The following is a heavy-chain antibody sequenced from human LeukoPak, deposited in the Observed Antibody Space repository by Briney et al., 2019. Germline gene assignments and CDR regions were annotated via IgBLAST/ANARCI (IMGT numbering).Heavy chain of an antibody. CDR1: GDSFSSSPYY. V-gene: IGHV4-61*01. CDR3: ARYKFHNSFDP. Sequence: PSETLSLTCSVSGDSFSSSPYYWGWIRQPPGKGLEWIGNTFSTSTLYNASLRSRVTIVVDTSKNQFSLKLTSATAADTAIYFCARYKFHNSFDPWGQGTLVVVSS. CDR2: TFSTST. J-gene: IGHJ5*02. D-gene: IGHD1-14*01.